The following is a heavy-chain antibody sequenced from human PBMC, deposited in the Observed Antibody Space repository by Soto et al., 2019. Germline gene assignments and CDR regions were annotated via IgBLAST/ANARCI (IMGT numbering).Heavy chain of an antibody. Sequence: EVHLVESGGGLVKPGGSLTLSCATSGLTFINAWMNWVRQTPGRGLEWVGRIKSKANGGTTDYAAPVKGRFTISRDDSKDTLYLQMDRLKIEDTGVYYCTDSVQASGWFDPWGQGTLVTVSS. D-gene: IGHD1-1*01. CDR2: IKSKANGGTT. J-gene: IGHJ5*02. CDR3: TDSVQASGWFDP. CDR1: GLTFINAW. V-gene: IGHV3-15*07.